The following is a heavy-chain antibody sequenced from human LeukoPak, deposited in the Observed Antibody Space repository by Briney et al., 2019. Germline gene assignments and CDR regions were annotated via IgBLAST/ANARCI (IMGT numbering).Heavy chain of an antibody. CDR3: ARVHPSIVVVPAARFDP. Sequence: PSETLSLTCTVSGGSISSSSYYWGWIRQPPGKGLEWIGSIYYSGSTYYNPSLKSRVTISVDTSKNQFSLKLSSVTAADTAVYYCARVHPSIVVVPAARFDPWGQGTLVTVSS. V-gene: IGHV4-39*07. CDR2: IYYSGST. CDR1: GGSISSSSYY. D-gene: IGHD2-2*01. J-gene: IGHJ5*02.